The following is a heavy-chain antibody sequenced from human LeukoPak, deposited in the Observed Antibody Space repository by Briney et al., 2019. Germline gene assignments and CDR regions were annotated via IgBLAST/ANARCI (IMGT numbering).Heavy chain of an antibody. CDR1: GFTFSSYS. CDR3: ARASPERGYSYGPLDNYFDY. D-gene: IGHD5-18*01. J-gene: IGHJ4*02. V-gene: IGHV3-7*01. CDR2: IKQDGSEK. Sequence: GGSLRLSCAASGFTFSSYSMNWVRQAPGKGLEWVVNIKQDGSEKYYVDSGKGRFTISRDNAKNSLYLQMNSLRAEDTAVYYCARASPERGYSYGPLDNYFDYWGQGTLVTVSS.